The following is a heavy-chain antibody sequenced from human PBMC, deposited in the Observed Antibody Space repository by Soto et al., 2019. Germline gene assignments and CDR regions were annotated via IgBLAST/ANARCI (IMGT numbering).Heavy chain of an antibody. CDR2: IYYSGST. D-gene: IGHD3-3*01. CDR3: AQGGRHDFWSGMEWFDP. V-gene: IGHV4-59*01. Sequence: PSETLSLTCTVSGGSISSYYWSWIRQPPGKGLEWIGYIYYSGSTNYNPSLKSRVTISVDTSKNQFSLKLSSVTAADTAVYYCAQGGRHDFWSGMEWFDPWGEGTLVTVSS. CDR1: GGSISSYY. J-gene: IGHJ5*02.